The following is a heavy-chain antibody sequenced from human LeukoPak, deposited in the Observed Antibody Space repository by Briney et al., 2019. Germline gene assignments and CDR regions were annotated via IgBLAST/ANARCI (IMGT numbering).Heavy chain of an antibody. V-gene: IGHV3-30-3*01. D-gene: IGHD6-19*01. J-gene: IGHJ4*02. CDR1: GFTFSSYA. Sequence: GGSLRLSCAASGFTFSSYAMHWVRQAPGKGLEWVAVISYDGSNKYYADSVKGRFTISRHNSKNTLYLQMNSLRAEDTAVYYCARDIEWLVLGYWGQGTLVTVSS. CDR2: ISYDGSNK. CDR3: ARDIEWLVLGY.